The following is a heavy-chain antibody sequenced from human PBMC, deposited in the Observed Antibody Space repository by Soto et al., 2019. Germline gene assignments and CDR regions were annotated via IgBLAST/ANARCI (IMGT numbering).Heavy chain of an antibody. CDR3: VRDLNGSGDY. Sequence: PSETLSLTCTVSGGSTTSDYWSWIRQPPGRGLEWLGYIFHSLGAKYNPSLGSRGTISLDTSKNQLSLSLRSVTAADTAIYFCVRDLNGSGDYWGQGTLVTVSS. CDR2: IFHSLGA. V-gene: IGHV4-59*01. J-gene: IGHJ4*02. D-gene: IGHD3-10*01. CDR1: GGSTTSDY.